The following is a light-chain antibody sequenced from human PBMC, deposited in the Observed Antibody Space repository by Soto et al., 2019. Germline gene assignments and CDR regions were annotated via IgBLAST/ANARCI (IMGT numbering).Light chain of an antibody. V-gene: IGKV1-12*01. J-gene: IGKJ4*01. Sequence: DIQMTQSPSSVSASVGDRVTIICRASQAISSWLAWYQQKPGKAPYLLIYAASNLQSGVPSRFSGSGSGTDFTLTISSLQPEDFATYYCQQANSFPLTFGGGTRVEIK. CDR2: AAS. CDR3: QQANSFPLT. CDR1: QAISSW.